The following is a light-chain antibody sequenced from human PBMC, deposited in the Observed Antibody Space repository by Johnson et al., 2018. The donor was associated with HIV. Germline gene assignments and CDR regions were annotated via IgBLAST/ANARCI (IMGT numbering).Light chain of an antibody. CDR2: DNN. CDR1: SSNIGNNY. Sequence: QSVLTQPPSVSVAPGQKVTISCSGSSSNIGNNYVSWYQQLPGTAPKLLIYDNNKRPSGIPDRFSGSKSGTSATLGITGLPTGDEADYYCGTWDSSLSAGRVFGTGTKVTVL. V-gene: IGLV1-51*01. CDR3: GTWDSSLSAGRV. J-gene: IGLJ1*01.